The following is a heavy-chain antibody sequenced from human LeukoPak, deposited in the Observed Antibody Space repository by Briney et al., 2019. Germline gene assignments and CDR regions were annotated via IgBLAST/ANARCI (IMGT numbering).Heavy chain of an antibody. Sequence: KPSQTLSLTCTASGASISSGEYYWSWLRQHPGKGLEWIGYIYYSGSAYYNPSLKSRVTISVDTSKSQFSLKLSSVTAADTAVYYCARSPDYGGNSGPRRFNYWGQGTLVTVSS. CDR1: GASISSGEYY. J-gene: IGHJ4*02. CDR2: IYYSGSA. CDR3: ARSPDYGGNSGPRRFNY. D-gene: IGHD4-23*01. V-gene: IGHV4-31*03.